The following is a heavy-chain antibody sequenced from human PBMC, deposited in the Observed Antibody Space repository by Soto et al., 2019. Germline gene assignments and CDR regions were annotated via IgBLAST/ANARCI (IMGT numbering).Heavy chain of an antibody. J-gene: IGHJ3*02. CDR1: GGTFSSYA. D-gene: IGHD2-2*01. Sequence: QVQLVQSGAEVKKPGSSVKVSCKASGGTFSSYAISWVRQAPGQGLEWMGGIIPIFGTANYAQKFQGRVTITADESTSTAYMELSSLRSEDMAVYYCARGTPIVVVPAAIGRSGAFDIWGQGTMVTVSS. V-gene: IGHV1-69*01. CDR2: IIPIFGTA. CDR3: ARGTPIVVVPAAIGRSGAFDI.